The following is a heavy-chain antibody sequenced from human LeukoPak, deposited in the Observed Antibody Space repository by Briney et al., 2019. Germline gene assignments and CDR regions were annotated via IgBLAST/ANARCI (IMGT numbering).Heavy chain of an antibody. CDR2: IYYSGST. Sequence: KPSETLSLTCTVSGGSISSYYWSWIRQPPGKGLEWIGYIYYSGSTNYNPSLKSRVTISVDTSKNQFSLKLSSVTAADTAVYYCASTPLRGYSYGYDYWGQGTLVTVSS. J-gene: IGHJ4*02. D-gene: IGHD5-18*01. V-gene: IGHV4-59*08. CDR1: GGSISSYY. CDR3: ASTPLRGYSYGYDY.